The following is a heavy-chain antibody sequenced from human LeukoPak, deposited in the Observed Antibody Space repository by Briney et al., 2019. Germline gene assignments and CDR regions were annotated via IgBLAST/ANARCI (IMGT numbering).Heavy chain of an antibody. J-gene: IGHJ4*02. CDR3: ARPLPILRGVEYYFDY. Sequence: SETLSLTCTVSGGSISSYYWSWIRQPPGKGLEWIGYIYYSGSTNYEPSLKSRGTISVDTSKNQFSLNLSSVTATDTAVYYCARPLPILRGVEYYFDYWGQGTLVTVSS. V-gene: IGHV4-59*08. D-gene: IGHD2-8*02. CDR1: GGSISSYY. CDR2: IYYSGST.